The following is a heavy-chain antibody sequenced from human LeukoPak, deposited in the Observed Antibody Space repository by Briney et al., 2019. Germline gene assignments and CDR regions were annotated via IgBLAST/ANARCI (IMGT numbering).Heavy chain of an antibody. CDR3: TTEGPFDSSGYSVSPY. V-gene: IGHV3-15*01. J-gene: IGHJ4*02. CDR2: IKSKTDGGTT. D-gene: IGHD3-22*01. CDR1: GFTLSNAW. Sequence: GGSLRLSCAASGFTLSNAWMSWVRQAPGKGLEWVGRIKSKTDGGTTDYAAPVKGRFTISRDDSKNTLYLQMNSLKTEDTAVYYCTTEGPFDSSGYSVSPYWGQGTLVTVSS.